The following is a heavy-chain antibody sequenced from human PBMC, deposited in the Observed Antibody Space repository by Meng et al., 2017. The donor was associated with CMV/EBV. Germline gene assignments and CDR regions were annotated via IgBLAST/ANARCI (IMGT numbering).Heavy chain of an antibody. V-gene: IGHV3-30-3*01. CDR2: ISSDGSNK. Sequence: GGSLRLSCAASGFPFIPYTIHWVRQAPGKGLEWVALISSDGSNKDYAETVKGRFTISRDNSKNTLSLQMNSLRTEDTAVYYCARGGGFCSVAGCYGIDYWGQGTVVTVSS. CDR3: ARGGGFCSVAGCYGIDY. D-gene: IGHD2-2*01. CDR1: GFPFIPYT. J-gene: IGHJ4*02.